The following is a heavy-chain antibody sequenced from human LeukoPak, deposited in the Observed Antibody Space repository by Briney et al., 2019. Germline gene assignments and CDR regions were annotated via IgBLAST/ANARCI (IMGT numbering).Heavy chain of an antibody. D-gene: IGHD6-19*01. CDR3: AREVYSSGLAPLDY. CDR1: GYTFTSYG. Sequence: ASVKVSCKASGYTFTSYGIIWVRQAPRQGLEWMGWISAYNGNTNYPQKLQGRATMTTDTSTSTAYMELRSLRSDDAAVYYCAREVYSSGLAPLDYWGQGTLVTVSS. J-gene: IGHJ4*02. V-gene: IGHV1-18*01. CDR2: ISAYNGNT.